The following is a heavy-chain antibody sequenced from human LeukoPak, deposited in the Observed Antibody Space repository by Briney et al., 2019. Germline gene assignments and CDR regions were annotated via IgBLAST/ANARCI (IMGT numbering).Heavy chain of an antibody. CDR1: GGTFSSYA. D-gene: IGHD2-2*01. V-gene: IGHV1-69*13. Sequence: SVKVSXKASGGTFSSYAISWVRQAPGQGLEWMGGIIPIFGTANYAQKFQGRVTITADESTSTAYMELSSLRSEDTAVYYCARHGTVPAAITWDYYFDYWGQGTLVTVSS. CDR2: IIPIFGTA. CDR3: ARHGTVPAAITWDYYFDY. J-gene: IGHJ4*02.